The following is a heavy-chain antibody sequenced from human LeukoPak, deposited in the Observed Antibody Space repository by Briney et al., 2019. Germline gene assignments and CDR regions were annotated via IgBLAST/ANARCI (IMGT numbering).Heavy chain of an antibody. CDR1: GFTFDDYA. D-gene: IGHD3-3*01. V-gene: IGHV3-9*01. CDR3: AKDAFQRFLEWFQFDP. J-gene: IGHJ5*02. CDR2: ISWNSGSI. Sequence: PGRSLRLSCAASGFTFDDYAMHWVRQAPGKGLEWVSGISWNSGSIGYADSVKGRFTISRDNAKNSLYLQMNSLRAEDTALYYCAKDAFQRFLEWFQFDPWGQGTLVTVSS.